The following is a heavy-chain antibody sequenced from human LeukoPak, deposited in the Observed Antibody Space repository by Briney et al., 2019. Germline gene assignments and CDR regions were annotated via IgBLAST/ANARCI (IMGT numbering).Heavy chain of an antibody. V-gene: IGHV1-8*01. CDR3: ARGALGGRALLNC. Sequence: ASVKVSCKASGYTFTSHDINWVRQAPGQGLEWMGWMNPDTGNTGYAQKFQGRVTMTSNTSMSTAYMELSSLRSEDTAVYYCARGALGGRALLNCWGQGTLVTVS. CDR2: MNPDTGNT. J-gene: IGHJ4*02. CDR1: GYTFTSHD. D-gene: IGHD1-26*01.